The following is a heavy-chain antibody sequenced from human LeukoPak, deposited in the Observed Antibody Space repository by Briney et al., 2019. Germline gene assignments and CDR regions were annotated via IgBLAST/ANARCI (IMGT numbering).Heavy chain of an antibody. CDR3: AKSPMIVVPYYFDY. J-gene: IGHJ4*02. D-gene: IGHD3-22*01. CDR1: GFTFSSYT. Sequence: KPGGSVRLSCAASGFTFSSYTMKWVRQAPGKGLEWVSFISNSGSYIYYADSVKGGFAISRDNAKNSLYLQMNSLRAEDTAVYYCAKSPMIVVPYYFDYWGQGTLVTVSS. CDR2: ISNSGSYI. V-gene: IGHV3-21*04.